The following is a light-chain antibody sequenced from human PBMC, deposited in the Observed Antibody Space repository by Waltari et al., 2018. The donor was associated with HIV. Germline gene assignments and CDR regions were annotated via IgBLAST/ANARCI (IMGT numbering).Light chain of an antibody. CDR2: EVS. V-gene: IGLV2-8*01. CDR3: SSYGGSANLL. Sequence: QSALTQPPSASGSPGQSVTISCTGTSRDIGGYTYVSWYQQYPGKAPKLMIYEVSKRPSGVPDRFSGSKSANTASLTVSGLQAEDEADYYCSSYGGSANLLFGGGTKLTVL. CDR1: SRDIGGYTY. J-gene: IGLJ2*01.